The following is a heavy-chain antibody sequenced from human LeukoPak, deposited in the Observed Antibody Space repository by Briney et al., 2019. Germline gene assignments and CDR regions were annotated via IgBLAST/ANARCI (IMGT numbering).Heavy chain of an antibody. Sequence: QPGGSPRLSCAAPGFTPSSHWLHSVRQPPAKGLVLVSRINREGSTTNYADSVKGRFTISGDNAKNTLYLQMNSLRVEDTGVYFCVRSLTGPDDYWGQGSLVTVSS. CDR3: VRSLTGPDDY. CDR2: INREGSTT. J-gene: IGHJ4*02. CDR1: GFTPSSHW. V-gene: IGHV3-74*01. D-gene: IGHD3-9*01.